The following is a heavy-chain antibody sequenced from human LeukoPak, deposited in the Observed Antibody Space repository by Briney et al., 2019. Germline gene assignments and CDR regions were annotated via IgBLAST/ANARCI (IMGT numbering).Heavy chain of an antibody. CDR1: GFTFDDYA. CDR3: AKDIGSGSYYIGRFDY. CDR2: ISWNRGSI. Sequence: GRSLTLSCAASGFTFDDYAMHWVRQAPGKGLEWVSGISWNRGSIVYADSVRGRFTISRDNAKNSLYLQMNSLRAEDTALYYCAKDIGSGSYYIGRFDYWGQGTLVTVSS. D-gene: IGHD1-26*01. V-gene: IGHV3-9*01. J-gene: IGHJ4*02.